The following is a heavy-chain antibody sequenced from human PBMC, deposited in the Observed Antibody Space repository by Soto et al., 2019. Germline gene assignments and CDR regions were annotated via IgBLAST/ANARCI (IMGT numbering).Heavy chain of an antibody. CDR2: ISGSGGGT. J-gene: IGHJ4*02. CDR1: GFTFSSYA. V-gene: IGHV3-23*01. CDR3: ARGRIGPDY. Sequence: EVQVLESGGGLVQPGGSLRLSCAASGFTFSSYAMSWVRQAPGKGLEWVSGISGSGGGTYYADSVKGRFTISRDNSKNTLYLQMTSLRADDTAVYYCARGRIGPDYWGQGTLVTVSS.